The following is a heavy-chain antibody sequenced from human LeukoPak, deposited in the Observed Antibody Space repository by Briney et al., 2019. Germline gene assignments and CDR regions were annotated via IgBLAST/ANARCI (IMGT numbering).Heavy chain of an antibody. CDR3: ARARIVVVPAAMRGSYFDY. CDR1: GGSFSGYY. V-gene: IGHV4-34*01. D-gene: IGHD2-2*01. J-gene: IGHJ4*02. CDR2: INHSGST. Sequence: PSETLSLTCAVYGGSFSGYYWSWIRQPPGKGLEWIGEINHSGSTNYNPSLKSRVTISVDTSKNQFSLKLSSVTAADTAVYYCARARIVVVPAAMRGSYFDYWGQGTLVTVSS.